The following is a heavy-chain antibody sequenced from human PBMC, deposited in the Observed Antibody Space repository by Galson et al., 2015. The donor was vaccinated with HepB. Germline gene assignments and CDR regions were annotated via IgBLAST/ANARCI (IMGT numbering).Heavy chain of an antibody. V-gene: IGHV3-30*04. D-gene: IGHD6-13*01. CDR1: GFTFSSYA. Sequence: SLRLSCAASGFTFSSYAMHWVRQAPGKGLEWVAVISYDGSNKYYADSVKGRFTISRDNSKNTLYLQMNSLRAEDTAVYYCARDRYSSSCIDYWGQGTLVTVSS. CDR2: ISYDGSNK. CDR3: ARDRYSSSCIDY. J-gene: IGHJ4*02.